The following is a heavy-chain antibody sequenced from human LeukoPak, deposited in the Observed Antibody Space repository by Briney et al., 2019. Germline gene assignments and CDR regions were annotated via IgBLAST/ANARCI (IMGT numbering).Heavy chain of an antibody. D-gene: IGHD6-6*01. CDR2: ISGGDGTT. V-gene: IGHV3-23*01. CDR1: GFTFSNYA. CDR3: AKAGSLDIAARQNY. Sequence: QPGGSLRLSCAASGFTFSNYAMNRVRQAPGKGLEWVSGISGGDGTTFYADSVRGRFTISRDNSKNTLYLQMNSLRAEDTAVYFCAKAGSLDIAARQNYWGQGTLVTVSS. J-gene: IGHJ4*02.